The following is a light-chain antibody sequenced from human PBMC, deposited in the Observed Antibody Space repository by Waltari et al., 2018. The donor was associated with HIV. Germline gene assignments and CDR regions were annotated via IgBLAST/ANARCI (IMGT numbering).Light chain of an antibody. CDR2: LGS. CDR1: QRLVHLSGYNY. J-gene: IGKJ2*01. V-gene: IGKV2-28*01. Sequence: DLVMTQSPLSLPVTPGEPASVSCRSSQRLVHLSGYNYLDWYLQKPGQSPQVLIYLGSIRASGVPDRFSGSGSGTDFTLKISRVEAEDVGVYYCMQALETPYTFGQGTKLEIK. CDR3: MQALETPYT.